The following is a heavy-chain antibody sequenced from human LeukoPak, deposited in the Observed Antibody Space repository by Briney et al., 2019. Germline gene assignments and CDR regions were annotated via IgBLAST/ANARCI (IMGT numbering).Heavy chain of an antibody. Sequence: SETLSLTCTVSGGSISSGSYYWSWIRQPAGKGLEWIGRIYTSGSTNYNPSLKSRVTISVDTSKNQFSLKLSSVTAADTAVYYCARWPGPGDRNYFDYWGQGTLVTVSS. D-gene: IGHD3-10*01. J-gene: IGHJ4*02. V-gene: IGHV4-61*02. CDR1: GGSISSGSYY. CDR3: ARWPGPGDRNYFDY. CDR2: IYTSGST.